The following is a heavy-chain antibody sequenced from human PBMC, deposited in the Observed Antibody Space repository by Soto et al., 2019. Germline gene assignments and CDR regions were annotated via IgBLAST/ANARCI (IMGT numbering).Heavy chain of an antibody. Sequence: PGGSLRLSCLAPGFSFNSFNMNWIRRAPGRGLEWVASISVSGDNIYYGDSMQGRFTISRDNSKRSVFLDLNSLRVEDTAVYYCARDLGLLKSMFDYWGQGTLVTVSS. CDR3: ARDLGLLKSMFDY. V-gene: IGHV3-21*01. CDR1: GFSFNSFN. J-gene: IGHJ4*02. D-gene: IGHD2-8*01. CDR2: ISVSGDNI.